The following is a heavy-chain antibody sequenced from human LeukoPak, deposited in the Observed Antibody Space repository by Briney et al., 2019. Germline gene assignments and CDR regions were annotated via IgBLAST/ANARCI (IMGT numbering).Heavy chain of an antibody. Sequence: GGSLRLSCAASGFTFSTYAMHWVRQAPGKGLEWVAIVSYDETKKDYADSEKGRFSISRDNSKNTLYLQMNSLRAEDTAIYYCAKDNIAQGSGSYLDYWGQGALVTVSS. V-gene: IGHV3-30*18. CDR3: AKDNIAQGSGSYLDY. CDR2: VSYDETKK. J-gene: IGHJ4*02. CDR1: GFTFSTYA. D-gene: IGHD3-10*01.